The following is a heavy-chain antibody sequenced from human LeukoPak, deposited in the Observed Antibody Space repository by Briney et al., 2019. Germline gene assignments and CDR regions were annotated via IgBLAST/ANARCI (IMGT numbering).Heavy chain of an antibody. Sequence: SETLSLTCGVSGYSISRGYYWAWIRQPPGKGLEWIGTIYHIGSTYYSPSLESRVTISVDKSKNEFSLNLNSVTAADTAVYYCARAGWIITSGIDYWGQGALVTVSS. J-gene: IGHJ4*02. CDR1: GYSISRGYY. V-gene: IGHV4-38-2*01. CDR3: ARAGWIITSGIDY. D-gene: IGHD1-20*01. CDR2: IYHIGST.